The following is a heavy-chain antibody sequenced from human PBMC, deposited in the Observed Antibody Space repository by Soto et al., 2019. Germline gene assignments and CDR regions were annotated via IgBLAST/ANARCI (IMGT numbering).Heavy chain of an antibody. CDR2: ISAYNGNK. V-gene: IGHV1-18*04. D-gene: IGHD6-6*01. J-gene: IGHJ4*01. Sequence: QVQLVQSGGEVKKPGASVEVSCRTSGYMFTTYGMSWVRQAPGQGLEWMAWISAYNGNKKYAQKFQGRVTITTNTSTSTVSMELHNLTFNVTGTFFCARTGGGMAARPLEYWGHGTLVTVSS. CDR3: ARTGGGMAARPLEY. CDR1: GYMFTTYG.